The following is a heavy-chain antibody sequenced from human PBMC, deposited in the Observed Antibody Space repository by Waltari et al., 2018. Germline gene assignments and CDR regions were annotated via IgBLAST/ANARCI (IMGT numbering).Heavy chain of an antibody. Sequence: QLQLQASGSGLVKPSETLSLTCSVSGLSITSDRHYWGWIRQPPGQGLEWIATLSYSGATYSSPSLKSRVTISRDTSKNQVALQLGSVTAADTAVYYCATYIGASLGTAAFDVWGQGTMVTVSS. J-gene: IGHJ3*01. V-gene: IGHV4-39*01. D-gene: IGHD5-12*01. CDR3: ATYIGASLGTAAFDV. CDR1: GLSITSDRHY. CDR2: LSYSGAT.